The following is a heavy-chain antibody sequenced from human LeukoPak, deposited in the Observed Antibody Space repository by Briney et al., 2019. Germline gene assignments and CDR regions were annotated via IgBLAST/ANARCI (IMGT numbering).Heavy chain of an antibody. V-gene: IGHV1-18*01. Sequence: ASVKVSCKASGYTFTSYGISWVRQAPGQGLEWMGWISAYNGNTNYAQKLQGRVTTTTDTSTSTAYMELRSLRSDDTAVYYCARGGWLFKPALETNFDPWGQGTLVTVSS. CDR1: GYTFTSYG. J-gene: IGHJ5*02. CDR2: ISAYNGNT. D-gene: IGHD3-9*01. CDR3: ARGGWLFKPALETNFDP.